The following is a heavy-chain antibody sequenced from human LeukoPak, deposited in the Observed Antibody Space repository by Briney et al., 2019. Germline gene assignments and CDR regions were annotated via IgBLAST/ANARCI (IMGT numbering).Heavy chain of an antibody. D-gene: IGHD4-17*01. V-gene: IGHV3-74*01. CDR1: GFTFSRYW. Sequence: GGSLRLSCAASGFTFSRYWMHWVRQVPGKGLEWVSRIDTDGSSTTYADSVKGRFTISRDNSKNTLYLQMNSLRAEDTAVYYCAKASSRYGDYDYFDYWGQGTLVTVSS. CDR3: AKASSRYGDYDYFDY. CDR2: IDTDGSST. J-gene: IGHJ4*02.